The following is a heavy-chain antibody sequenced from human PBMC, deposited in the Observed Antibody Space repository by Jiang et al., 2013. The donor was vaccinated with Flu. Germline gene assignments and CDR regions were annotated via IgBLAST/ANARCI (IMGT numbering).Heavy chain of an antibody. D-gene: IGHD6-13*01. V-gene: IGHV5-10-1*01. CDR2: IDPSDSYT. CDR1: GYSFTSYW. Sequence: EVKKPGESLRISCKGSGYSFTSYWISWVRQMPGKGLEWMGRIDPSDSYTNYSPSFQGHVNISADRSISTAFLQWSSLKASDTAMYYCARHNGASAHQRSLPGNNWFDPWGQGTLVTVSS. J-gene: IGHJ5*01. CDR3: ARHNGASAHQRSLPGNNWFDP.